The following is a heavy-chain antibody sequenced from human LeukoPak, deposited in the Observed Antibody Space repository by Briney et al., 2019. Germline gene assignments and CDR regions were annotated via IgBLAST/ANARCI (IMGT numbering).Heavy chain of an antibody. CDR3: ARGYDILTG. Sequence: KPSEALSLTCAVYGGSFSGYYWSWIRQPPGKGLEWIGEINHSGSTNYNPSLKSRVTISVDTSKNQFSLKLSSVTAADTAVYYCARGYDILTGWGQGTLVTVSS. CDR2: INHSGST. CDR1: GGSFSGYY. D-gene: IGHD3-9*01. J-gene: IGHJ4*02. V-gene: IGHV4-34*01.